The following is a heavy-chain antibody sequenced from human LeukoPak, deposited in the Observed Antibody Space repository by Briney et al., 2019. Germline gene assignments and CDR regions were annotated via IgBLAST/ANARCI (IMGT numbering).Heavy chain of an antibody. CDR2: ISSGSVTI. D-gene: IGHD6-13*01. J-gene: IGHJ4*02. Sequence: PGGSLRLSCAASGFTFSSYSMHWVRQSPGNGLEWVSYISSGSVTIYYADSVKGRFTISRDNAKNSLYLQMNSLRDEDTAVYYCARDPRAGSWYYFDYWGQGTLVTVSS. CDR1: GFTFSSYS. V-gene: IGHV3-48*02. CDR3: ARDPRAGSWYYFDY.